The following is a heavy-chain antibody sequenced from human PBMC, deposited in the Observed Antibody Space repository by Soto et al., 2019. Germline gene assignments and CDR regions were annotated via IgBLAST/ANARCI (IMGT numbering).Heavy chain of an antibody. Sequence: WWSLRLSCSASVFTFSSYAMSWFRQAPGKGLEWVSAISGSGGSTYYADSVKGRFTISRDNSKNTLYLQMNSLRAEDTAVYYCAKFNPVGYYFDYWGQGTLVTVSS. CDR2: ISGSGGST. CDR1: VFTFSSYA. J-gene: IGHJ4*02. CDR3: AKFNPVGYYFDY. V-gene: IGHV3-23*01.